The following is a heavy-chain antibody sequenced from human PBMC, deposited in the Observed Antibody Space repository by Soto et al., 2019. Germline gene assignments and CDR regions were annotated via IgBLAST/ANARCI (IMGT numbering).Heavy chain of an antibody. CDR3: ARALGLLYFDY. J-gene: IGHJ4*02. CDR2: INHSGST. CDR1: GGSFSGYY. D-gene: IGHD7-27*01. Sequence: PSETLSLTCAVYGGSFSGYYWSWIRQPPGKGLEWIGEINHSGSTNYNPSLKSRVTISVDTSKNQFSLKLSSVTAADTAVYYCARALGLLYFDYWGQGTLVTVSS. V-gene: IGHV4-34*01.